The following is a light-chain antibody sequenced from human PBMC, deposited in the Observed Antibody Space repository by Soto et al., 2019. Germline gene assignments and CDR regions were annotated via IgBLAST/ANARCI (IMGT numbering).Light chain of an antibody. CDR1: QRISSW. V-gene: IGKV1-5*03. CDR3: QHYNSNPST. CDR2: KAS. Sequence: DIQMTQSPSTLSASLGDRVTITCRASQRISSWLAWYQQKPGKAPNLLIYKASSLESGVPSRFSGSGSGTEFTLTISGLQPDDFATYYCQHYNSNPSTFGQGTKVDIK. J-gene: IGKJ2*01.